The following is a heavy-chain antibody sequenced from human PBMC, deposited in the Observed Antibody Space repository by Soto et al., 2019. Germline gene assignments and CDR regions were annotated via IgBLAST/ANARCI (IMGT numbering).Heavy chain of an antibody. D-gene: IGHD6-13*01. Sequence: ESLKISCKGSGYSFASYWIGWVRQMPGKGLELMGIIYPGDSDTRYSPSFQGQVTISADKSISTAYLQWSSLKASDTAMYYCARTAAAGKYYYGMDVWGQGTTVTVSS. CDR3: ARTAAAGKYYYGMDV. CDR2: IYPGDSDT. V-gene: IGHV5-51*01. J-gene: IGHJ6*02. CDR1: GYSFASYW.